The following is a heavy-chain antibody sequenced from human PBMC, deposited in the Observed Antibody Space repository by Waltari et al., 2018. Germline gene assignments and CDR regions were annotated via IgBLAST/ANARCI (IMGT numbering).Heavy chain of an antibody. V-gene: IGHV4-39*01. CDR1: GGSISSSSYS. Sequence: QLQLQESGPGLVKPSETLSLTRTVSGGSISSSSYSWGWIRQPPGNGLEWIGSIYYSGSTYYNPSLKSRVTISVDTSKNQFSLKLSSVTAADTAVYYCARLSGGSGSWGQGTLVTVSS. CDR2: IYYSGST. J-gene: IGHJ4*02. CDR3: ARLSGGSGS. D-gene: IGHD3-10*01.